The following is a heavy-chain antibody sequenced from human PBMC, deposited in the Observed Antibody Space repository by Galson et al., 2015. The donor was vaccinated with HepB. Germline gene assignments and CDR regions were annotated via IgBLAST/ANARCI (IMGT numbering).Heavy chain of an antibody. CDR1: GGSFSGYY. Sequence: TLSLTCAVYGGSFSGYYWSWIRQPPGKGLEWIGEINHSGSTNYNPSLKSRVTISVDTSKNQFSLKLSSVTAADTAVYYCARGRRWLQFRGFDYWGQGTLVTVSS. V-gene: IGHV4-34*01. CDR3: ARGRRWLQFRGFDY. D-gene: IGHD5-24*01. CDR2: INHSGST. J-gene: IGHJ4*02.